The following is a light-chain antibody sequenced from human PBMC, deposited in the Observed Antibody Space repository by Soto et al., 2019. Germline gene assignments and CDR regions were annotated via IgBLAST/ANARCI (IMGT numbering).Light chain of an antibody. J-gene: IGLJ1*01. Sequence: ALTQPASVPGSPGQSITISCTGTSSDVGGYNYVSWYQQHPGKAPKLMIYEVSDRPSGVSNRFSGSKSGNTASLTISGLRAEDEADYYCSSYTITSNYVFGTGTRSPS. V-gene: IGLV2-14*01. CDR1: SSDVGGYNY. CDR2: EVS. CDR3: SSYTITSNYV.